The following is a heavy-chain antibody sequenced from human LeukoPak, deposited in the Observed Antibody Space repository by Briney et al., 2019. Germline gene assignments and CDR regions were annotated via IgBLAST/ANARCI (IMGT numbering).Heavy chain of an antibody. CDR2: IYYSGST. D-gene: IGHD3-10*01. Sequence: SETLSLTCTVSGGSISSYYWSWIRQPPGKGLEWIVYIYYSGSTNYNPSLKSRVTTSVDTSKNQFSLKLSSVTAADTAVYYCASNYYGSGSLDYWGQGTLVTVSS. CDR3: ASNYYGSGSLDY. CDR1: GGSISSYY. J-gene: IGHJ4*02. V-gene: IGHV4-59*08.